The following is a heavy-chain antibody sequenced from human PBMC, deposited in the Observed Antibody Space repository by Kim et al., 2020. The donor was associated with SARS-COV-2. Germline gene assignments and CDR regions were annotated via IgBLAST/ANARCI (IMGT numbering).Heavy chain of an antibody. V-gene: IGHV3-11*03. D-gene: IGHD6-19*01. Sequence: SSYTNYTDSVKGRFTISRDNAKNSLYLQMNSLRAEDTAVYYCASRAGPGYWGQGTLVTVSS. J-gene: IGHJ4*02. CDR2: SSYT. CDR3: ASRAGPGY.